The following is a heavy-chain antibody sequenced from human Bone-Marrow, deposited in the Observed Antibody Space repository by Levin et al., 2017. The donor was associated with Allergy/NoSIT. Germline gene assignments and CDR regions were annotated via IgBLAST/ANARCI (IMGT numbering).Heavy chain of an antibody. CDR3: AIIQYFSGRYKYFQH. CDR2: ISDSGGYT. CDR1: GFTFRRYA. D-gene: IGHD6-19*01. Sequence: LPGGSLRLSCAASGFTFRRYAISWVRQAPVKGLEWVSVISDSGGYTNYADSVKGRFTISRDNSKNTLYLQMNSLRAEDTAVYYCAIIQYFSGRYKYFQHWGQGTLVTVSS. J-gene: IGHJ1*01. V-gene: IGHV3-23*01.